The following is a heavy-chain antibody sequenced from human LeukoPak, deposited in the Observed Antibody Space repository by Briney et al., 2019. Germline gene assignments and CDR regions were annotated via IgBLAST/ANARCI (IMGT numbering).Heavy chain of an antibody. CDR1: GGSISGYF. CDR3: ARAYCSGGICLDY. D-gene: IGHD2-15*01. Sequence: ASDTLSLTCSVSGGSISGYFWSWIRQPPGKGLEWIGYIYYTGSTNYNPSLKSRVSMSVDTSKNQFSLKLSSVTAADTAVYYCARAYCSGGICLDYWGQGTLVTVSS. V-gene: IGHV4-59*07. J-gene: IGHJ4*02. CDR2: IYYTGST.